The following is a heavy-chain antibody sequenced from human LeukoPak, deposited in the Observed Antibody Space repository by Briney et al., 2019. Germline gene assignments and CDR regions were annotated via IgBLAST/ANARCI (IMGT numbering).Heavy chain of an antibody. D-gene: IGHD2-15*01. Sequence: GGSLRLSCAASGFTFSNCAMSWVRQAPGKGLEWVSGISGSGGSTYYADSVRGRFTISRDNSKNTLFLQMNSLRADDTAVYYCAKGPNSAATGYLNWFDPWGQGTLVTVSS. CDR3: AKGPNSAATGYLNWFDP. V-gene: IGHV3-23*01. J-gene: IGHJ5*02. CDR1: GFTFSNCA. CDR2: ISGSGGST.